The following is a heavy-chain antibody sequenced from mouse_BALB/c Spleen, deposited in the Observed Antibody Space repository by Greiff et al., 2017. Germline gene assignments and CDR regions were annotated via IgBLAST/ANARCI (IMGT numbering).Heavy chain of an antibody. CDR3: ARGDDGYYGFAY. CDR2: ISSGGSYT. V-gene: IGHV5-6*02. J-gene: IGHJ3*01. CDR1: GFTFSSYG. Sequence: DVKLVESGGDLVKPGGSLKLSCAASGFTFSSYGMSWVRQTPDKRLEWVATISSGGSYTYYPDSVKGRFTISRDNAKNTLYLQMSSLKSEDTAMYYCARGDDGYYGFAYWGQGTLVTVSA. D-gene: IGHD2-3*01.